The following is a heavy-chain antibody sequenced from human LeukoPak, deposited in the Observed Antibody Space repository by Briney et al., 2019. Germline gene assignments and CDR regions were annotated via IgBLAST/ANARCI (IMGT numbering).Heavy chain of an antibody. D-gene: IGHD3-10*01. V-gene: IGHV4-59*12. CDR1: GGSISSYY. Sequence: SETLSLTCTVSGGSISSYYWSWIRQPPGKGLEWIGYIYYSGSTHYNPSLKSRVTISVDTSKNHFSLKLTSVTAADTAVYYCAREGKITMVRGVIRYYYMDVWGKGTTVTISS. CDR3: AREGKITMVRGVIRYYYMDV. CDR2: IYYSGST. J-gene: IGHJ6*03.